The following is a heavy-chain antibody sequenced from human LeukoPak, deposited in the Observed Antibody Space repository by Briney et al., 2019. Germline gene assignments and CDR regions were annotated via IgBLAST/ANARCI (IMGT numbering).Heavy chain of an antibody. V-gene: IGHV3-21*01. Sequence: GGSLRLSCAASGFTFSSYSMNWVRQAPGKGLEWVSSISSSSSYIYYVDSVKGRFTISRDNAKNSLYLQMNSLRAEDTAVYYCARAHLYCSGGSCYSDYWGQGTLVTVSS. CDR2: ISSSSSYI. D-gene: IGHD2-15*01. CDR3: ARAHLYCSGGSCYSDY. CDR1: GFTFSSYS. J-gene: IGHJ4*02.